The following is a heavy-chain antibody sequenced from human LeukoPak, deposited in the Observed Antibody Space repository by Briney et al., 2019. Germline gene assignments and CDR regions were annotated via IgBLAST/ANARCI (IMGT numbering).Heavy chain of an antibody. Sequence: ASVKVSCKASGGTFSSYAISWVRQAPGQGLEWMGRIIPILGIANYAQKFQGRVTITADKSTSTAYMELSSLRSEDTAVYYCARGRSGYDTGPLFDYWGQGTLVTVSS. D-gene: IGHD5-12*01. CDR2: IIPILGIA. V-gene: IGHV1-69*04. CDR3: ARGRSGYDTGPLFDY. J-gene: IGHJ4*02. CDR1: GGTFSSYA.